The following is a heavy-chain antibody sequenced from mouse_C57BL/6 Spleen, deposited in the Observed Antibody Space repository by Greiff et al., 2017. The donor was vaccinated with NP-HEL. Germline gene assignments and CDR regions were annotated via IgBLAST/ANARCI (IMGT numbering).Heavy chain of an antibody. Sequence: QVQLQQSGAELVRPGASVKLSCKASGYTFTDYYINWVKQRPGQGLEWIARIYPGSGNTYYNEKFKGKATLTAEKSSSTAYIQLSSLTSEDSAVYFWARREITTVVAYYAMDYWGQGTSVTVSS. D-gene: IGHD1-1*01. CDR1: GYTFTDYY. J-gene: IGHJ4*01. CDR2: IYPGSGNT. CDR3: ARREITTVVAYYAMDY. V-gene: IGHV1-76*01.